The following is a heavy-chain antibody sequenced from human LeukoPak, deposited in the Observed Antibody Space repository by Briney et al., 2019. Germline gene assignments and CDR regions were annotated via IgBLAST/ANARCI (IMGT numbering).Heavy chain of an antibody. J-gene: IGHJ4*02. CDR2: IYYSGST. V-gene: IGHV4-59*12. CDR3: ARDARVQKWFGELLKTTTYYFDY. Sequence: SETLSLTCTVSGGSISSYYWSWIRQPPGKGLEWIGYIYYSGSTNYKPSLKSRVTISVDTSKNQFSLKLSSVTAADTAVYYCARDARVQKWFGELLKTTTYYFDYWGQGTLVTVSS. CDR1: GGSISSYY. D-gene: IGHD3-10*01.